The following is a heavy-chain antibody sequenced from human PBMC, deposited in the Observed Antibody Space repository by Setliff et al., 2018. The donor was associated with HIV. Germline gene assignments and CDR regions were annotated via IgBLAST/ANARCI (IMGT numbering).Heavy chain of an antibody. D-gene: IGHD3-3*01. V-gene: IGHV1-18*01. CDR1: GYTFTYYA. CDR3: ARVFYSRGSGYYKGLDY. CDR2: ISAYNGNT. Sequence: ASVKVSCKASGYTFTYYAIHWVRQAPGQGLEWMGWISAYNGNTNYAQKLQGRVTMTRDTSTSTVYMELSSLRSEDTALYYCARVFYSRGSGYYKGLDYWGQGTLVTVSS. J-gene: IGHJ4*02.